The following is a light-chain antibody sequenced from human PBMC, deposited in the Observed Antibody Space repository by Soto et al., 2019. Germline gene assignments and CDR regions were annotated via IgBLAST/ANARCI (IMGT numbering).Light chain of an antibody. CDR2: GAS. CDR3: QQYNNPST. J-gene: IGKJ1*01. Sequence: EIVMTQSPATLSVSPGERATLSCRASQSVSSNLAWYQQKPGQAPRLLIYGASTRATGIPARFSGSGSGTEVTLTISSLQSEDFAVYYCQQYNNPSTFRQGTKVEIK. V-gene: IGKV3-15*01. CDR1: QSVSSN.